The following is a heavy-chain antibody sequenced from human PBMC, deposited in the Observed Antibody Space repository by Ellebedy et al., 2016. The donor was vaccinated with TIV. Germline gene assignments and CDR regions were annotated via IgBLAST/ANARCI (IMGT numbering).Heavy chain of an antibody. J-gene: IGHJ6*02. CDR3: AREGGGSCYSCYYYGMDV. CDR2: ISYDGSNK. CDR1: GFTFSSYA. Sequence: GESLKISCAASGFTFSSYAMHWVRQAPGKGLEWVAVISYDGSNKYYADSVKGRFTISRDNSKNTLYLQMNSLRAEDTAVYYCAREGGGSCYSCYYYGMDVWGQGTTVTVSS. D-gene: IGHD2-15*01. V-gene: IGHV3-30-3*01.